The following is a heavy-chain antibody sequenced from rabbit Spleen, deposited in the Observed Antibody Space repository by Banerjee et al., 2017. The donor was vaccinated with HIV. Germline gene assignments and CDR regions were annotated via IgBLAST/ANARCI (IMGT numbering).Heavy chain of an antibody. CDR3: ARDSGSSFSSYGMDL. J-gene: IGHJ3*01. D-gene: IGHD8-1*01. CDR1: GFTLSNYW. CDR2: IYAGDDST. Sequence: QEELVESGGGLVKPEGSLTLTCKASGFTLSNYWMCWVRQAPGKGLELIGCIYAGDDSTDYANWVNGRFTISKTSSTTVTLQMTSLTAADTATYFCARDSGSSFSSYGMDLWGQGTLVTVS. V-gene: IGHV1S45*01.